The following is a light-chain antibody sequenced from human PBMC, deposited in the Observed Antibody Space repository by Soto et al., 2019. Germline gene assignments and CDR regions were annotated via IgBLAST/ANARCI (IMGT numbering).Light chain of an antibody. Sequence: EIVLTQSPGTLSLSPGERATLSCRASQSVSSTYLAWYQQKPGQAPRLLIYGASSRATGITDRFSGGGSGTDFTLTISRVEPEDFAVYYCQQCGSSPWTFGQGTKV. J-gene: IGKJ1*01. CDR3: QQCGSSPWT. V-gene: IGKV3-20*01. CDR2: GAS. CDR1: QSVSSTY.